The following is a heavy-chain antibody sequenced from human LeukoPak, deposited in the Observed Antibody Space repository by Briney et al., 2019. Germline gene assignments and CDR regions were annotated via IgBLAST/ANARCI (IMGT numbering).Heavy chain of an antibody. V-gene: IGHV1-18*01. CDR3: ARLSSSSGRYYYYGMDV. Sequence: ASVKVSCKASGCTFTSYGISWVRQAPGQGLEWMGWISAYNGNTNYAQKLQGRVTMTTDTSTSTAYMELRSLRSDDTAVYYCARLSSSSGRYYYYGMDVWGQGTTVTVSS. CDR2: ISAYNGNT. J-gene: IGHJ6*02. CDR1: GCTFTSYG. D-gene: IGHD6-6*01.